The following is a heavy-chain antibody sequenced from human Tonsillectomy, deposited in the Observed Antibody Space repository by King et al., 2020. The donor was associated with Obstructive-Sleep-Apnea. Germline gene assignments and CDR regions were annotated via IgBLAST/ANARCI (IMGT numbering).Heavy chain of an antibody. V-gene: IGHV3-33*06. CDR1: GFPFGGYG. CDR2: PCMEERIK. D-gene: IGHD3-3*01. Sequence: VQLVESGGGVVQPGGSLKLSCAAPGFPFGGYGINWFAQPPARGRSGGAVPCMEERIKNIATSVRALFTLSRENSKNKLYLQMNSLRAEDTAVYYCAKDRARFLEWLSPQLASYGMDVWGQGTTVIVSS. CDR3: AKDRARFLEWLSPQLASYGMDV. J-gene: IGHJ6*02.